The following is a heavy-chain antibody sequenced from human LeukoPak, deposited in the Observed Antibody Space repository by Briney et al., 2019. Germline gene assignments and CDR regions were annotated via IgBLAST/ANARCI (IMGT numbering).Heavy chain of an antibody. CDR3: ALSIAALDY. CDR2: INHRGST. CDR1: GGSFSGYY. D-gene: IGHD6-6*01. J-gene: IGHJ4*02. V-gene: IGHV4-34*01. Sequence: PSETLSLTCAVYGGSFSGYYWTWIRQPPGKGLEWIGEINHRGSTNYNPSLKSRVTISVDTSKNQFSLKLSSVTAADTAVYYCALSIAALDYWGQGTLVTVSS.